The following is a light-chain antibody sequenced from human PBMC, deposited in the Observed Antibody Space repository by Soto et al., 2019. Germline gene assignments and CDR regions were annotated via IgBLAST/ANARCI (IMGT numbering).Light chain of an antibody. V-gene: IGKV1-9*01. Sequence: DIQVTQSPSLLSASVGDRVTITCRASQGISSYLAWYQQKPGKAPKLLIYDASTLQSGVPSRFSGSGSGTEFTLTISRLEPEDFAVYYCQHYGTSALFGPGTKVDIK. CDR1: QGISSY. J-gene: IGKJ3*01. CDR2: DAS. CDR3: QHYGTSAL.